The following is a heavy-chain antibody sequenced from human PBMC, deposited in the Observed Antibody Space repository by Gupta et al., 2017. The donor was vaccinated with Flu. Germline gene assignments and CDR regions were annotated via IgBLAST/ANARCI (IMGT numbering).Heavy chain of an antibody. D-gene: IGHD2-15*01. CDR1: GVTFSDYA. CDR3: ARKGGGHCSGGTCYSFDY. V-gene: IGHV1-69*01. Sequence: QVQLVQSGAEVKKPGSSVKVSCQASGVTFSDYAINWVRRAPGQGLEWMGGIIPVFGPTKDAQKFQGRVTITADESTNTAYLELSSLRSEDTAVYYGARKGGGHCSGGTCYSFDYWGQGTLVTVSS. J-gene: IGHJ4*02. CDR2: IIPVFGPT.